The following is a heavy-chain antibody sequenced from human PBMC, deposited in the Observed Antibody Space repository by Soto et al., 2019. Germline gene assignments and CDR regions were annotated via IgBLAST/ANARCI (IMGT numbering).Heavy chain of an antibody. CDR3: ASNSGSYIFDLDY. CDR2: ISGSGGST. V-gene: IGHV3-23*01. Sequence: GGSLRLSCAASGCPFSSYAMSWVRQAPGKGLEWVSAISGSGGSTYYADSVKGRFTISRDNSKNTLYLQMSRLRSDDTAVYYCASNSGSYIFDLDYWGQGTLVTVSS. CDR1: GCPFSSYA. D-gene: IGHD3-10*01. J-gene: IGHJ4*02.